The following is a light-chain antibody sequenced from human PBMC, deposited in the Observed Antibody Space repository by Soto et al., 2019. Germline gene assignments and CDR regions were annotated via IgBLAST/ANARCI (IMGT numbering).Light chain of an antibody. CDR1: HNDIGTYDY. V-gene: IGLV2-14*03. CDR3: SSFTSNRIDV. CDR2: GVT. J-gene: IGLJ1*01. Sequence: QSALTQPTSVSWSPGQSITISCTGNHNDIGTYDYVSWYQQHPGRAPRLLIHGVTTRPSGISGRFSASKSGLTASLTISGLQPEDEADYYCSSFTSNRIDVFGPGTKVTVL.